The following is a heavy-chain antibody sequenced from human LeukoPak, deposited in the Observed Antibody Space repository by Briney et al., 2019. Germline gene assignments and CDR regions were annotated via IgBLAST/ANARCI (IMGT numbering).Heavy chain of an antibody. CDR2: MNPDSGNT. CDR3: ARGSRDCSSASCYNY. J-gene: IGHJ4*02. D-gene: IGHD2-2*02. CDR1: GYTFSDFD. V-gene: IGHV1-8*01. Sequence: ASVKVSCKASGYTFSDFDINRVRQATGQGPEWIGWMNPDSGNTGYAQKFQGRVTMTRISSISTAYMEVSGLRPDDTAVYYCARGSRDCSSASCYNYWGQGSLVTVSS.